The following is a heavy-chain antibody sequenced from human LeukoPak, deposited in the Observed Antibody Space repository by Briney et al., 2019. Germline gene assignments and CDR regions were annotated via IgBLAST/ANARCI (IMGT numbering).Heavy chain of an antibody. Sequence: SQTLSLTCTVSGGSISSGGYYWSWIRQHPGKGLEWIGYIYYSGSTYCNPSLKSRVTISVDTSKNQFSLKLSSVTAADTAVYYCARSSTTGDWFDPWGQGTLVTVSS. V-gene: IGHV4-31*03. CDR2: IYYSGST. CDR1: GGSISSGGYY. CDR3: ARSSTTGDWFDP. J-gene: IGHJ5*02. D-gene: IGHD4-17*01.